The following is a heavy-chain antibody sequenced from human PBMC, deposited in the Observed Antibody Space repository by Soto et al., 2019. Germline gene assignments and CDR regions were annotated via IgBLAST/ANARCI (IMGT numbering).Heavy chain of an antibody. J-gene: IGHJ3*02. CDR3: AKWGFAFDI. Sequence: ASVKVSCKVSGYTLTELSMHWVRQAPGKGLEGRGGFDPEDGETIYAQKFQGRVTMTEDRSTDTAYMELSSLRSEDTAVYYCAKWGFAFDIWGQGTMVTVSS. V-gene: IGHV1-24*01. D-gene: IGHD7-27*01. CDR2: FDPEDGET. CDR1: GYTLTELS.